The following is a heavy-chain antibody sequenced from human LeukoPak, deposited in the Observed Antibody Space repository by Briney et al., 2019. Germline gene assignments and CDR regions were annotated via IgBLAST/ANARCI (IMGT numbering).Heavy chain of an antibody. D-gene: IGHD4-23*01. V-gene: IGHV4-34*01. CDR1: GGSFSRYY. J-gene: IGHJ3*02. Sequence: PPETLSLTCAVYGGSFSRYYWSWIRQPPGKGLEWIGEINHSGSTNYNPSLKSRVTISVDTSKNQFSLKLSSVTAADTAVYYCARVWVTRDAFDIWGQGTMVTVSS. CDR2: INHSGST. CDR3: ARVWVTRDAFDI.